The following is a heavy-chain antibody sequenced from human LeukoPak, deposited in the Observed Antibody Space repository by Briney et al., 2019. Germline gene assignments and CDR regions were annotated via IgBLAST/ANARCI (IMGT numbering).Heavy chain of an antibody. CDR1: GYSFTTYW. CDR2: IYPGDSDT. V-gene: IGHV5-51*01. CDR3: ARTMGTSTSSTLDY. J-gene: IGHJ4*02. D-gene: IGHD2-2*01. Sequence: GESLKISCKGSGYSFTTYWIARVRQMPGKGLEWMGIIYPGDSDTRYSPSFQGQVTISADKSITTAYLQWSSLKASDTAIYYCARTMGTSTSSTLDYWGQGTLVTVSS.